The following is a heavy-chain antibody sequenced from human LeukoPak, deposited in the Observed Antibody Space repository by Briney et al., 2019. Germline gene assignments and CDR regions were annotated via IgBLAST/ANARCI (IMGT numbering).Heavy chain of an antibody. V-gene: IGHV3-48*02. J-gene: IGHJ4*02. D-gene: IGHD1-26*01. CDR1: GITFSGYS. CDR2: MTTSGNTI. Sequence: GGSLRPSCVVSGITFSGYSMIWVRQAPGKGLEWLSFMTTSGNTIFYAESVKDRFTISRDNAKKSLYLQMNSLRDEDTAVYYCARVGGATAVTMYFEYWGQGTLVTVTS. CDR3: ARVGGATAVTMYFEY.